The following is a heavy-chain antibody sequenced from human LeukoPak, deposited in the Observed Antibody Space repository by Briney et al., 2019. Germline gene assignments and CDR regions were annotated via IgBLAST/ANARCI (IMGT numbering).Heavy chain of an antibody. V-gene: IGHV3-30-3*01. Sequence: GGSLRLSCAASGFTFSSSAMHWVRQAPGKGLEWVAVIPYDGSNKYYADSVKGRFTISRDNSKNTLYLQMNSLRAEDTAVYYCARDVKRGSWDYWGQGTLVTVSS. CDR1: GFTFSSSA. CDR2: IPYDGSNK. J-gene: IGHJ4*02. CDR3: ARDVKRGSWDY.